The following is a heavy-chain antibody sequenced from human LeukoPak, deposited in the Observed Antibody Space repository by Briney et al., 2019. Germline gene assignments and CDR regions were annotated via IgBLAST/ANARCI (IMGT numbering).Heavy chain of an antibody. J-gene: IGHJ3*02. Sequence: GGSLRLSCAASGFTVSSNYMSWVRQAPGKGLEGVSVSYSGGSTYYADSVKGRFTISRDNSKNTLYLQMNSLRVEDTAVYYCARATYYYGSGTNRGDAFDTWGQGTMVTVSS. CDR1: GFTVSSNY. CDR3: ARATYYYGSGTNRGDAFDT. CDR2: SYSGGST. D-gene: IGHD3-10*01. V-gene: IGHV3-66*01.